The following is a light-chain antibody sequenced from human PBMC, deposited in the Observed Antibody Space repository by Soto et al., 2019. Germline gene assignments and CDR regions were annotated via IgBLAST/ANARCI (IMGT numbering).Light chain of an antibody. J-gene: IGKJ1*01. Sequence: DIQMTQSPSSLSASLGDRVTITCRASQGIGNYLAWYQLQPGKVPKLLIYAASTLQSGVPSRFSGSGSGTDSTLTISSLQPEDVATYFCQKYNSAPRTFGQGTKVEI. CDR2: AAS. CDR3: QKYNSAPRT. V-gene: IGKV1-27*01. CDR1: QGIGNY.